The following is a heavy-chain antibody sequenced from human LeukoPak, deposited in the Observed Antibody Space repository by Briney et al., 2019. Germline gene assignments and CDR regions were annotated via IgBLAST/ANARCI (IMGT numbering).Heavy chain of an antibody. CDR3: AKDLFTEWLPMDV. Sequence: GGSLRLSCAASGFTFSTYGMHWVLQAPGRGREGVAFIRYDGSNDYYADSVRGRFSISRDNSKNTLYLPMSSLTPEDTAVYYCAKDLFTEWLPMDVWGKGTTVTVSS. CDR1: GFTFSTYG. J-gene: IGHJ6*03. V-gene: IGHV3-30*02. CDR2: IRYDGSND. D-gene: IGHD3-3*01.